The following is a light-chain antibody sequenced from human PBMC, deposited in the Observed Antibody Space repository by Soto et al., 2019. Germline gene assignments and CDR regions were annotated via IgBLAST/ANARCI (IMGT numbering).Light chain of an antibody. CDR1: QSVSSNY. V-gene: IGKV3-20*01. Sequence: EIVLTQSPGTLSLSPGERATLSCRASQSVSSNYLAWYQQKPGQAPRLLIYGASSRATGIPDRFSGSGSGTDFTLTISRLEPEDFALYYCQHYDTPFTFGPGTKVDIK. CDR2: GAS. CDR3: QHYDTPFT. J-gene: IGKJ3*01.